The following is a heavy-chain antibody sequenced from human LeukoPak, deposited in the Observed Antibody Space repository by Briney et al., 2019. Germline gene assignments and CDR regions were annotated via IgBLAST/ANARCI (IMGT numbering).Heavy chain of an antibody. J-gene: IGHJ4*02. CDR1: GFTFSSYA. V-gene: IGHV3-30*04. Sequence: PGRSLRLSCAASGFTFSSYAMHWVRQAPGKGLEWVAVISYDGSDKYYADSVQGRFTISRDYCKNTLYLQMDSLRAEDTALYYCARDRAPVVPSSMLNYWGQGTLVTVSS. CDR2: ISYDGSDK. CDR3: ARDRAPVVPSSMLNY. D-gene: IGHD2-2*01.